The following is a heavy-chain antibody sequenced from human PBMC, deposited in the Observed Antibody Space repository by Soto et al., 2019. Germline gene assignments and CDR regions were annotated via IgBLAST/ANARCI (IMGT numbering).Heavy chain of an antibody. CDR1: GFPVSTHF. CDR3: ARDGNGQRGSPH. J-gene: IGHJ4*02. V-gene: IGHV3-53*02. D-gene: IGHD3-16*01. Sequence: VQLVESGGGLIQAGGSLRLSCAVSGFPVSTHFMMWVRQAPGMGLEWVSLIYSGGSISYADSVKGRFTISRDGSMNMLYLQMNSLTAEDTAVYYCARDGNGQRGSPHWGQGTLVTVSS. CDR2: IYSGGSI.